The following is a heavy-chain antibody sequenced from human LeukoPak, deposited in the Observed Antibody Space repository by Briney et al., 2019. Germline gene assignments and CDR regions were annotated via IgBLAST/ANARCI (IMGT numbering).Heavy chain of an antibody. J-gene: IGHJ4*02. Sequence: PGGSLRLSCAASGFTFSSYAMNWVRQAPGKGLEWVSAISGNSGSTYYADSVKGRFTISRDNSKNTLCLQMNSLRAEDTAVYYCAKDIGNYYDSSGYLRTMPFDYWGQGTLVTVSS. CDR2: ISGNSGST. V-gene: IGHV3-23*01. D-gene: IGHD3-22*01. CDR3: AKDIGNYYDSSGYLRTMPFDY. CDR1: GFTFSSYA.